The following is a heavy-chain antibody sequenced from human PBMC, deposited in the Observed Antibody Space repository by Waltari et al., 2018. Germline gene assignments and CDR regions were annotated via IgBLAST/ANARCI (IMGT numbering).Heavy chain of an antibody. V-gene: IGHV3-23*04. J-gene: IGHJ4*02. CDR1: GFNFSSYA. CDR2: ISGSGGST. Sequence: EVQLVESGGGLVQPGGSLRLSCAASGFNFSSYAMSWVRQAPGTGLEWVSAISGSGGSTYYADSVKGRFTISRDNSKNTLYLQMNSLRAEDTAVYYCAKDEDNWNDQGLGYFDYWGQGTLVTVSS. CDR3: AKDEDNWNDQGLGYFDY. D-gene: IGHD1-20*01.